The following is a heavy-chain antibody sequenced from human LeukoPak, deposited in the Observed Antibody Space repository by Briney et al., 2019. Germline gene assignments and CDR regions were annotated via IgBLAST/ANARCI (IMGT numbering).Heavy chain of an antibody. D-gene: IGHD3-9*01. CDR1: GGSISSGDYY. CDR2: IYYSGST. V-gene: IGHV4-30-4*01. CDR3: AGDGTPHDILTGPTGSDAFDI. J-gene: IGHJ3*02. Sequence: SQTLSLTCTVSGGSISSGDYYWSWIRQPPGKGLEWIGYIYYSGSTYYNPSLKSRVTISVDTSKNQFSLKLSSVTAADTAVYYCAGDGTPHDILTGPTGSDAFDIWGQGTMVTVSS.